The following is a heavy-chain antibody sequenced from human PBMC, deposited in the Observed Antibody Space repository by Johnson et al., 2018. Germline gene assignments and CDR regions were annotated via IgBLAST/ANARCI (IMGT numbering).Heavy chain of an antibody. D-gene: IGHD6-25*01. CDR1: GVTFSSFW. Sequence: VQLQESGGGLVQPGGSLRLSCAASGVTFSSFWMHWVRQAPGKGLVWVSRISSDGSSTNYADSVKGRFTISRDNAKNTLHLQVNSLRAEDTAVYYCAREDVSGGRYFQHWGQGTRVTVSS. J-gene: IGHJ1*01. CDR2: ISSDGSST. CDR3: AREDVSGGRYFQH. V-gene: IGHV3-74*01.